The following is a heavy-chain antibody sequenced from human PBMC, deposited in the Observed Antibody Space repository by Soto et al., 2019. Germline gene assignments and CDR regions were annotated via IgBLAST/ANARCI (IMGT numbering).Heavy chain of an antibody. Sequence: QVQLQQWGAGLLKPSETLSLICAVYGGSLSGNFWSWIHQTPGKGLEWIAEINHRGSTNYNPSLKSRVTVSVDTSKRQLSLKVNSVTAADTAVYYRARGEFGVHYCSGTGSSCAFDIWGQGTMVTVSS. D-gene: IGHD2-2*01. CDR3: ARGEFGVHYCSGTGSSCAFDI. V-gene: IGHV4-34*01. CDR1: GGSLSGNF. J-gene: IGHJ3*02. CDR2: INHRGST.